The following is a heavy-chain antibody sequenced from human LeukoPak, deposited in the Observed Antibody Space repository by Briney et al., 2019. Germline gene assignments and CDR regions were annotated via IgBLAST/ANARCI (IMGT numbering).Heavy chain of an antibody. D-gene: IGHD6-19*01. V-gene: IGHV3-21*01. J-gene: IGHJ4*02. Sequence: GGSLRLSCEASGFFFGGHAMNWVRQAPGKGLEWVSSISSGSSYIYYADSLKGRFTISRDNAKNSLYLQMNSLRAEDTAVYYCATGVRGYNSALDYWGQGTLVTVSP. CDR2: ISSGSSYI. CDR1: GFFFGGHA. CDR3: ATGVRGYNSALDY.